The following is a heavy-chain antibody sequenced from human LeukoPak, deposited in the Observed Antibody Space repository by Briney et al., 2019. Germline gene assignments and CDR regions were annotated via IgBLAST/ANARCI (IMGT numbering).Heavy chain of an antibody. CDR1: VFTFRDCY. Sequence: GGSLRLSSAGSVFTFRDCYMSWIRQAPGKGLEWISYISSSSSYTNYADSVKGRFTISRDNAKNSLYLQMNSLRAEDTAVYYCARDRVSIAARPGYYGMDVWGQGTTVTVSS. CDR2: ISSSSSYT. CDR3: ARDRVSIAARPGYYGMDV. V-gene: IGHV3-11*06. D-gene: IGHD6-6*01. J-gene: IGHJ6*02.